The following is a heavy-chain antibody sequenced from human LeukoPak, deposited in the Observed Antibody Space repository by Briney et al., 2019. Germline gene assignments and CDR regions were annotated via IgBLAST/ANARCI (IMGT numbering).Heavy chain of an antibody. CDR2: INAGNGNT. Sequence: GASVKVSCKASGYTFTSYAMHWVRQAPGQRLEWVGWINAGNGNTKYSQKFQGRVTITRDTSASTAYMELSSLRSEDTAVYYCARGIVVVPAAPGDYWGQGTLVTVSS. D-gene: IGHD2-2*01. V-gene: IGHV1-3*01. CDR1: GYTFTSYA. J-gene: IGHJ4*02. CDR3: ARGIVVVPAAPGDY.